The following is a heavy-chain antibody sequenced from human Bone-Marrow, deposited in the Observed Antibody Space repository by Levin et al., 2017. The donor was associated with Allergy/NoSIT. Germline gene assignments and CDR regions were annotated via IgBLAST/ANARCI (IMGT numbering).Heavy chain of an antibody. Sequence: GGSLRLSCAASGFTFSNAWMSWVRQAPGKGLEWVGRIKSKTDGGTTDYAAPVKGRFTISRDDSKNTLYLQMNSLKTEDTAVYYCTGPIGRGGMDVWGQGTTVTVSS. V-gene: IGHV3-15*01. CDR2: IKSKTDGGTT. CDR1: GFTFSNAW. CDR3: TGPIGRGGMDV. D-gene: IGHD1-26*01. J-gene: IGHJ6*02.